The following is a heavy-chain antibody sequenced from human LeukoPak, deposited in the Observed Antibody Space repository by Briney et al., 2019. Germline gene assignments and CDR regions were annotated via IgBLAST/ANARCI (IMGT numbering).Heavy chain of an antibody. CDR2: IYNSGGT. V-gene: IGHV4-4*07. J-gene: IGHJ4*02. Sequence: SETLSLTCTVSGGSIRSYYWSWIRQPAGKGLDWIGRIYNSGGTNYNPSLESRVTMSVDTSKNQFSLKLSSVTAADTAVYYCARAHCTATSCHHFDYWGQGALVTVSS. CDR3: ARAHCTATSCHHFDY. D-gene: IGHD2-2*01. CDR1: GGSIRSYY.